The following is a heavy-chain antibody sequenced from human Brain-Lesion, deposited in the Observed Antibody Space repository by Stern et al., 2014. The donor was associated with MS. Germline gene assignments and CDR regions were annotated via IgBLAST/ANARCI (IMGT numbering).Heavy chain of an antibody. J-gene: IGHJ3*02. D-gene: IGHD2-21*01. Sequence: QVQLVQSGPGLVKPSQTLSLSCNVSGAPVSSGGYFWSWIRQLPGKGLEWVGYILHTGATFYNPSLKSRVAISVDTSENQFSLKLTSVTAADTAVYYCAAIGPRMEGACFDIWGQGTMVTVSS. CDR3: AAIGPRMEGACFDI. CDR1: GAPVSSGGYF. CDR2: ILHTGAT. V-gene: IGHV4-31*03.